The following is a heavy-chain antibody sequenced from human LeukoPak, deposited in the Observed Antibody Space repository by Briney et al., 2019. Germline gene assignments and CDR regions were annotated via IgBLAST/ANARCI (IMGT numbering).Heavy chain of an antibody. Sequence: TSQTLSLTCTVSGGSIGSGSYYWSWIRQPAGKGLEWIGRIYTSGSTNYNPSLKSRVTISVDTSKNQFSLKLSSVTAADTAVYYCARVLWFGENWFDPWGQGTLVTVSS. J-gene: IGHJ5*02. V-gene: IGHV4-61*02. CDR2: IYTSGST. CDR1: GGSIGSGSYY. CDR3: ARVLWFGENWFDP. D-gene: IGHD3-10*01.